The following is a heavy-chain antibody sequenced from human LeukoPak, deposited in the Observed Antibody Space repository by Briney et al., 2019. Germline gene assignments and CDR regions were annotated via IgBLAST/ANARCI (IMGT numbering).Heavy chain of an antibody. J-gene: IGHJ4*02. CDR3: AKYYYDSSALLSPPYYFDY. Sequence: YPGGSLRLSCAASGFTFSSYAMHWVRQAPGKGLEWVAVISYDGSNKYYADSVKGRFTISRDNSKNTLYLQMNSLRAEDTAVYYCAKYYYDSSALLSPPYYFDYWGQGTLVTVSS. CDR1: GFTFSSYA. V-gene: IGHV3-30*04. CDR2: ISYDGSNK. D-gene: IGHD3-22*01.